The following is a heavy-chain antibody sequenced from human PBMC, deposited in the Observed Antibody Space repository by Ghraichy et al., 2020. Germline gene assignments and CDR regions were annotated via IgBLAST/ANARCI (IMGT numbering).Heavy chain of an antibody. CDR1: GGSFSGYY. CDR3: ARGTAYYYDSSGANTLYYFDY. Sequence: SETLSLTCAVYGGSFSGYYWSWIRQPPGKGLEWIGEINHSGSTNYNPSLKSRVTISVDTSKNQFSLKLSSVTAADTAVYYCARGTAYYYDSSGANTLYYFDYWGQGTLVTVSS. V-gene: IGHV4-34*01. D-gene: IGHD3-22*01. CDR2: INHSGST. J-gene: IGHJ4*02.